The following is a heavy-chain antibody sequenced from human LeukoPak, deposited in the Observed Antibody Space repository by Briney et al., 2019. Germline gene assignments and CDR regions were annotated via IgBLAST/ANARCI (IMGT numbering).Heavy chain of an antibody. V-gene: IGHV4-38-2*02. CDR3: ARAARQGFTMIVVPFFYFDL. D-gene: IGHD3-22*01. J-gene: IGHJ2*01. CDR2: IYHSGST. Sequence: PSETLSLTCTVSGYSISSGYYWGWIRQPPGKGLEWIGSIYHSGSTYYNPSLKSRVTISVDTSKNQFSLKLSSVTAADTAVYYCARAARQGFTMIVVPFFYFDLWGRGTLVTVSS. CDR1: GYSISSGYY.